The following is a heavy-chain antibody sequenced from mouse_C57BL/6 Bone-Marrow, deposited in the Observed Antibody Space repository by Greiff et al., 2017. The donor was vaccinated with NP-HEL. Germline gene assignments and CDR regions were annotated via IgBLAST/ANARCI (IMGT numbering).Heavy chain of an antibody. D-gene: IGHD1-1*01. J-gene: IGHJ2*01. CDR1: GFNIKDDY. CDR3: TKVATDFDY. CDR2: IDPENGDT. Sequence: VQLQQSGAELVRPAASVKLSCTASGFNIKDDYMHWVKPRPEQGLAWIGWIDPENGDTEYASKFQGKATITADTSSNTAYLQLSSLTSEDTAVYYCTKVATDFDYWGQGTTLTVSS. V-gene: IGHV14-4*01.